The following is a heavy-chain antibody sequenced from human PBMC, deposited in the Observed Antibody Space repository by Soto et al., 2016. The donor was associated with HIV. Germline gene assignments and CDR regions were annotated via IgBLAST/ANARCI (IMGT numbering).Heavy chain of an antibody. J-gene: IGHJ3*02. CDR3: ARVAAGDAFDI. D-gene: IGHD6-13*01. CDR2: IGTAGDT. Sequence: EVQLVESGGGLVQPGGSLRLSCAASGFTFSSYDMHWVRQATGKGLEWVSAIGTAGDTYYPGSVKGRFTISRENAKNSLYLQMNSLRAGDTAVYYCARVAAGDAFDIWGQGTMVTVSS. CDR1: GFTFSSYD. V-gene: IGHV3-13*04.